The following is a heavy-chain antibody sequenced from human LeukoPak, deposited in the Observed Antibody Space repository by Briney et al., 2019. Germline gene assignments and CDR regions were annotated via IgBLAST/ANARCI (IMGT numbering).Heavy chain of an antibody. CDR3: ARGRGSGWYEPPDY. J-gene: IGHJ4*02. D-gene: IGHD6-19*01. V-gene: IGHV4-34*01. CDR1: GGSFSGYY. CDR2: INHSGST. Sequence: PSETLSLTCAVYGGSFSGYYWSWIRQPPGKGLEWIGEINHSGSTNYNPSLKSRVTISVDTSKNQFSLKLSSVTAADTAVYYCARGRGSGWYEPPDYWGQGTLVTVSP.